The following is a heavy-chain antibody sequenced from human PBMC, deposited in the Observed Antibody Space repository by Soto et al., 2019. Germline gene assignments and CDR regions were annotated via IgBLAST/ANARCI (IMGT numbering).Heavy chain of an antibody. D-gene: IGHD2-8*01. Sequence: DVQLLESGGGLVQPGGSLRLSCAASGFTFSSYAMSWVRQAPGKGLAWVSSLTGSGGSTYYADSVKGRFTISRDNSRDTVYLQMTSLRAEDTAVYYCAGGGTSGNYAFDIWGQGTVVTVSS. CDR3: AGGGTSGNYAFDI. J-gene: IGHJ3*02. V-gene: IGHV3-23*01. CDR2: LTGSGGST. CDR1: GFTFSSYA.